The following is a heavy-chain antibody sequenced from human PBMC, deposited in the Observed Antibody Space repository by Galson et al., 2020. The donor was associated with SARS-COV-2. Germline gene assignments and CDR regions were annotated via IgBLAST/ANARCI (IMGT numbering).Heavy chain of an antibody. Sequence: ASVKVSCKASGYSFTSFGLSWVRQAPGQGLEWMGLITSYSSNTNYAQKFQDRVTMTTDTSTNTVYMELRSLKSDDTAVYYCARTTTISRESIWFDPWGQGTLVTVSS. D-gene: IGHD3-3*01. V-gene: IGHV1-18*04. CDR3: ARTTTISRESIWFDP. J-gene: IGHJ5*02. CDR2: ITSYSSNT. CDR1: GYSFTSFG.